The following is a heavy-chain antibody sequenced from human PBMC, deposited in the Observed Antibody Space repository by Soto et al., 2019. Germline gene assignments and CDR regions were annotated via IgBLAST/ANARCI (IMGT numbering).Heavy chain of an antibody. D-gene: IGHD2-15*01. J-gene: IGHJ4*02. CDR3: ARGGDCSGGSCYFPGPRKYYFDY. V-gene: IGHV4-34*01. CDR1: GGSFSGYY. CDR2: INHSGST. Sequence: SETLSLTCAVYGGSFSGYYWSWIRQPPGKGLEWIGEINHSGSTNYNPSLKSRVTISVDTSKNQFSLKLSSVTAADTAVYYCARGGDCSGGSCYFPGPRKYYFDYWGRGTLVTVSS.